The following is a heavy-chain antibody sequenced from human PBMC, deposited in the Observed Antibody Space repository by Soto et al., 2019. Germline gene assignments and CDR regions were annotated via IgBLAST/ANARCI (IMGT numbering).Heavy chain of an antibody. J-gene: IGHJ6*02. V-gene: IGHV1-3*04. D-gene: IGHD3-3*01. CDR2: INTGNGNT. CDR3: ARDSSAGALFASPYSYGMDV. CDR1: GYTFNNYA. Sequence: QVQLVQSGPEVKKPGASVKVSCKAYGYTFNNYAMHWVRQAPGQRRERMGWINTGNGNTKYSQKFQGRVTITRDTSATSASTVYMEVSSLRSEDTAIYYCARDSSAGALFASPYSYGMDVWGQETTVTGSS.